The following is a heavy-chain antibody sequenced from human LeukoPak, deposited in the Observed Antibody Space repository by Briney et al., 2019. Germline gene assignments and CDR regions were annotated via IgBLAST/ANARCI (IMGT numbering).Heavy chain of an antibody. J-gene: IGHJ4*02. Sequence: ASVKVSCKASGYTFTSYGLSWVRQAPGQGLEWMGWISTYNNDTNYAHNLQDRVTMTTDTSTSTAYMELRSLRSDDTAVYYCARDLPDLYSSVWYLLPLFDSWGQGTLVTVSS. V-gene: IGHV1-18*01. D-gene: IGHD6-19*01. CDR1: GYTFTSYG. CDR3: ARDLPDLYSSVWYLLPLFDS. CDR2: ISTYNNDT.